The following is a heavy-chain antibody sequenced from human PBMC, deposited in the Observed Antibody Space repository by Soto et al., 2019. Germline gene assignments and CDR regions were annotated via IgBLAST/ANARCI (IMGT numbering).Heavy chain of an antibody. Sequence: GASVKVSCKASGYTFTSYAMHWVRQAPGQRLEWMGWINAGNGNTKYSQKFQGRVTITRDTSASTAYMELSSLRSEDTAVYYCARDGPWYYYMDVWGKGTTVTVSS. CDR3: ARDGPWYYYMDV. CDR1: GYTFTSYA. J-gene: IGHJ6*03. CDR2: INAGNGNT. V-gene: IGHV1-3*01.